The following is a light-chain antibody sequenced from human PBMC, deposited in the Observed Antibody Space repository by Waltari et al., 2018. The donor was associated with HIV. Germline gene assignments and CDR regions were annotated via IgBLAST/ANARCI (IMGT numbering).Light chain of an antibody. CDR2: GKN. J-gene: IGLJ2*01. CDR1: SLRSYY. V-gene: IGLV3-19*01. CDR3: NSRDSSGNHLYVV. Sequence: SSELTQDPAVSVALGQTVRITCQGDSLRSYYASWYQQKPGQAPVLVIYGKNNRPSGIPDRFSGSSSGNTAYLTITGAQAEDEADYYCNSRDSSGNHLYVVFGGGTKLTVL.